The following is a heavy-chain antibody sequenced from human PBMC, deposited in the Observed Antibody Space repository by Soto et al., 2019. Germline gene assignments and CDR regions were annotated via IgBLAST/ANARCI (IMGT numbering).Heavy chain of an antibody. CDR2: IYPGDSDT. V-gene: IGHV5-51*01. J-gene: IGHJ6*02. Sequence: PGESLKISCKGSGYSFTSYWIGWVRQIPGKGLEWMGIIYPGDSDTRYSPSFQGQVTISADKSISTAYLQWSSLKASDTAMYYCATTSAAGKYYYGMDVWGQGTTVTVSS. CDR3: ATTSAAGKYYYGMDV. D-gene: IGHD6-13*01. CDR1: GYSFTSYW.